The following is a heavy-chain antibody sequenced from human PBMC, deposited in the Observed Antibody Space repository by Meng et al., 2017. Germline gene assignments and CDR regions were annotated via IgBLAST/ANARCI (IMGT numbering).Heavy chain of an antibody. CDR3: TRDSAEMWDFDY. CDR2: IRSKAYGGTT. CDR1: GFTFSSYA. D-gene: IGHD5-24*01. V-gene: IGHV3-49*04. Sequence: GESLKISCAASGFTFSSYAMSWVRQAPGKGLEWVGFIRSKAYGGTTEYAAYVKGRFTISRDDSKSIAYLQMNSLKTEDTAVYYCTRDSAEMWDFDYWGQGTMVTVSS. J-gene: IGHJ4*02.